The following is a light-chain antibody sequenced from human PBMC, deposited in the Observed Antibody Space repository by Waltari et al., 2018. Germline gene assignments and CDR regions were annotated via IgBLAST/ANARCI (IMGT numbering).Light chain of an antibody. V-gene: IGLV2-11*01. CDR3: CSYAGRYTSVV. CDR2: DVT. J-gene: IGLJ2*01. Sequence: QSALPPPRSVSGSPGQSVAFSCTGTSSDVGCYNYASWYQQHPGKAPQLMIFDVTKRPSGVPDRFSGSKSGSTASLTISGLQAEDEADYYCCSYAGRYTSVVFGGGTKLTVL. CDR1: SSDVGCYNY.